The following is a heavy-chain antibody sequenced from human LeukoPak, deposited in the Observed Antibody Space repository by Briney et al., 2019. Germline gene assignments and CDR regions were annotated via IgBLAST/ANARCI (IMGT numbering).Heavy chain of an antibody. CDR3: ARYRTSGYYGSGSYYPY. J-gene: IGHJ4*02. CDR2: ISGSGDST. Sequence: GGSLRLSCAASGFTFNSYGMSSVRQAPGKGLEWVSAISGSGDSTDYADSVKGRFTISRDNSKNTLYLQMNSLRVEDTAVYYCARYRTSGYYGSGSYYPYWGQGTLVTVSS. CDR1: GFTFNSYG. V-gene: IGHV3-23*01. D-gene: IGHD3-10*01.